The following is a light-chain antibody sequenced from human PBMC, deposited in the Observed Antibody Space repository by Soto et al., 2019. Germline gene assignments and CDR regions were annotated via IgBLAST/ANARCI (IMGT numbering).Light chain of an antibody. CDR2: ENN. Sequence: QSVLTQPPSVSAAPGQKVTISCSGSSSNIGNNYVSWYQQLPGTAPKLLIYENNKRPSGIPDRFSGSKSGTSATLGITGLQTGDEADYYSGTWDSSLIAEVFGTGTKVTVL. CDR3: GTWDSSLIAEV. CDR1: SSNIGNNY. J-gene: IGLJ1*01. V-gene: IGLV1-51*02.